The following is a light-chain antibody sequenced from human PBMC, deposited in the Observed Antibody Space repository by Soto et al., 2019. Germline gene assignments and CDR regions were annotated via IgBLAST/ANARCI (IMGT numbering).Light chain of an antibody. CDR3: QVWDSSSDHPV. CDR1: NIGSKS. Sequence: SYELTQPPSVSVAPGQTARITCGGNNIGSKSVHWYQQKPGQAPVLVVYDDSDRPSGIPELFSGSNSGNTATLTISRVEAGDEADYYCQVWDSSSDHPVFGGGTKVTVL. V-gene: IGLV3-21*02. CDR2: DDS. J-gene: IGLJ3*02.